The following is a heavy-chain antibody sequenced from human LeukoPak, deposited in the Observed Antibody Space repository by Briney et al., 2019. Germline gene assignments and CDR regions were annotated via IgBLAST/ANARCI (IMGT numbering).Heavy chain of an antibody. CDR2: ISYTGST. V-gene: IGHV4-59*01. CDR3: ARGSVYFDS. J-gene: IGHJ4*02. CDR1: GGSISSYY. Sequence: SETLSLTCTVSGGSISSYYVSWIRQPPGKGLEWIGYISYTGSTDYNPSLKSRVTISVDMSKNQFSLKVSSVTAADTAVYYCARGSVYFDSWGQGTWSPSPQ.